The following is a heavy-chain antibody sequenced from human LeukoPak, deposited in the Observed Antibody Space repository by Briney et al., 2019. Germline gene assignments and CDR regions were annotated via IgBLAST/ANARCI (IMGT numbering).Heavy chain of an antibody. CDR2: LSGSGGST. Sequence: GGYLRLSCAASGFTFSSYAMSWVRQAPGKGREWVSALSGSGGSTYYADAVKGRFTISRDNSKNTLYLQMNSLRAEDTAVYYCAKDPDYYDSSGPDDWFDPWGQGTLVTVSS. D-gene: IGHD3-22*01. CDR1: GFTFSSYA. V-gene: IGHV3-23*01. J-gene: IGHJ5*02. CDR3: AKDPDYYDSSGPDDWFDP.